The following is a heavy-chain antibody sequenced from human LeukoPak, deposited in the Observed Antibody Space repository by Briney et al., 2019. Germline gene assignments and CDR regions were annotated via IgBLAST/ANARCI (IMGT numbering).Heavy chain of an antibody. CDR3: ARGRGILWFDP. CDR1: GGSISSYY. J-gene: IGHJ5*02. Sequence: SETLSLTCTVSGGSISSYYWSWIRQPPGKGLEWIGYIYYSGSTNYNPSLKSRVTISVDTSKNQFSLKLSSVTAADTAVYYCARGRGILWFDPWGQGTLVTVSS. V-gene: IGHV4-59*01. CDR2: IYYSGST. D-gene: IGHD2-21*01.